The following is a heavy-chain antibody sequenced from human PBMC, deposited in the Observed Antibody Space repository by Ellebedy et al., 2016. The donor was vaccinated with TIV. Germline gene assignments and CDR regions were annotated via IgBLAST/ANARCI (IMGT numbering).Heavy chain of an antibody. CDR1: GFSFNSYA. V-gene: IGHV3-30-3*01. D-gene: IGHD2-15*01. J-gene: IGHJ3*02. CDR2: ISYEGSNQ. CDR3: ARECCSGGSSSDAFDI. Sequence: GESLKISCAASGFSFNSYAMHWVRQAPGKGLEWVAVISYEGSNQNYADSVKGRFTISRDNAKNSLYLQMNSLRAEDTAVYYCARECCSGGSSSDAFDIWGQGTMVTVSS.